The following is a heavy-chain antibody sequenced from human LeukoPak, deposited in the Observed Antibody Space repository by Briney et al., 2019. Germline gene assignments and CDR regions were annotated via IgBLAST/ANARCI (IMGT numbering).Heavy chain of an antibody. CDR3: AADDSSGYYVFDY. CDR2: IIPIFGTA. D-gene: IGHD3-22*01. V-gene: IGHV1-69*13. J-gene: IGHJ4*02. CDR1: GGTFSSYA. Sequence: SVKVSCKASGGTFSSYAISWVRQAPGQGLEWMGGIIPIFGTANYAQKFQGRVTITADESTSTAYMELSSLRSEDTAVYYCAADDSSGYYVFDYWGQGTLVTVSS.